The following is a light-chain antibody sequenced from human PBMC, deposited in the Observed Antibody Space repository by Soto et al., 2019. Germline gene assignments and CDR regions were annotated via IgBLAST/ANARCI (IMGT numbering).Light chain of an antibody. J-gene: IGLJ3*02. Sequence: QTVVTQEPSLTVSPGGTVTLTCGSSTGPVTSGHYPYWLQQKPGQAPRTLISDTSDKHSWTPARFSGSLLGGKAALTLSGAQPEDEAEYYCLLFVSGPRVFGGGTKLTVL. CDR3: LLFVSGPRV. CDR1: TGPVTSGHY. CDR2: DTS. V-gene: IGLV7-46*01.